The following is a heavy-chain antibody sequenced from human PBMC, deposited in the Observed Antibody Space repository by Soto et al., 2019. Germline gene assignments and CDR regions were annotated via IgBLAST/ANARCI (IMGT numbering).Heavy chain of an antibody. CDR3: ARDFGSGDGFDY. V-gene: IGHV3-21*01. CDR1: GFTFSSYS. CDR2: ISSSSSYI. J-gene: IGHJ4*02. D-gene: IGHD4-17*01. Sequence: GGSLRLSCAASGFTFSSYSRNWVRQAPGKGLEWVSSISSSSSYIYYADSVKGRFTISRDNAKNSLYLQMNSLRAEDTAVYYCARDFGSGDGFDYWGQGTLVTVSS.